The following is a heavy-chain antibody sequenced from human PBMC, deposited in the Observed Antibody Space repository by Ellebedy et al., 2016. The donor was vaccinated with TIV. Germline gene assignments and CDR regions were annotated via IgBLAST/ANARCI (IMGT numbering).Heavy chain of an antibody. CDR1: GFTFSSYS. CDR3: ARKPMNPTDLYGNFDH. V-gene: IGHV3-21*01. D-gene: IGHD1-1*01. CDR2: ISSSSNYV. J-gene: IGHJ4*02. Sequence: GESLKISCVVSGFTFSSYSMNWVRQAPGKVLELVSSISSSSNYVYYADSVKGRFTIFRDDDKNALYLQMNSLRAEDTAVYYCARKPMNPTDLYGNFDHWGQGTLVTVSS.